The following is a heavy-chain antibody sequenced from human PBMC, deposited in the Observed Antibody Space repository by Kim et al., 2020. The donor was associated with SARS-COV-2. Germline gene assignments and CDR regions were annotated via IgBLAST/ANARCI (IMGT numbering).Heavy chain of an antibody. J-gene: IGHJ6*02. Sequence: AQKFQGRVTITADESTSTAYMELSSLRSEDTAVYYCARARGLGYYGMDVWCQGTTVTVSS. V-gene: IGHV1-69*01. CDR3: ARARGLGYYGMDV. D-gene: IGHD3-16*01.